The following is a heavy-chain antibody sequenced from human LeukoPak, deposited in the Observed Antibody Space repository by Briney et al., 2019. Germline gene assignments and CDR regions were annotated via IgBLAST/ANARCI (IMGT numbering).Heavy chain of an antibody. V-gene: IGHV1-69*04. D-gene: IGHD3-22*01. Sequence: GASVKVSCKASGGTFSSYAISWVRQAPGQGLWWMGRIIPILGIANYAQKFQGRVTITADKSTSTAYMELSSLRSEDTAVYYCARDIYYYDSSGYWAPFDYWGQGTLVTVSS. CDR3: ARDIYYYDSSGYWAPFDY. J-gene: IGHJ4*02. CDR1: GGTFSSYA. CDR2: IIPILGIA.